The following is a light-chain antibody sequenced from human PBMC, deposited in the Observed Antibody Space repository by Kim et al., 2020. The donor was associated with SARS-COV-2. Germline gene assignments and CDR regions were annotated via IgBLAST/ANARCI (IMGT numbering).Light chain of an antibody. CDR2: YDD. J-gene: IGLJ2*01. Sequence: SYELTQPPSMSVAPGKTATITCGGNNIGSENVHWYQQQPGQAPVLVIHYDDGRPSGIPDRFSGSKSGNTATLTISRVEAGDEADYYCQVWDRSSDQVLFGGGTQLTVL. CDR3: QVWDRSSDQVL. CDR1: NIGSEN. V-gene: IGLV3-21*04.